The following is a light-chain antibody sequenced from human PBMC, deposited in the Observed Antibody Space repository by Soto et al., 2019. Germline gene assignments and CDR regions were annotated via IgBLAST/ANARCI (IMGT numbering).Light chain of an antibody. J-gene: IGLJ2*01. Sequence: QSALTQPASVSGSPGQSITISCTGTSSDVGGYNYVSWYQQHPGKAPKLMIYEVSYRPSGVSNRFSGSKSGNTASLTISGLQAEYEADYYCSSYAHSSTVVFGGGTKLTVL. CDR1: SSDVGGYNY. CDR3: SSYAHSSTVV. V-gene: IGLV2-14*01. CDR2: EVS.